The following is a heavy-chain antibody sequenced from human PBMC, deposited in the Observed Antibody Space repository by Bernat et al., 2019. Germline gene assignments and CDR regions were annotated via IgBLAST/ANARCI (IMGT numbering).Heavy chain of an antibody. CDR3: AKDGSLMGYASSGWFDP. D-gene: IGHD2-8*01. CDR2: ISYDGSNK. CDR1: GFTFSSYG. Sequence: QVQLVESGGGVVQPGRSLRLSCAASGFTFSSYGMHWVRQAPGKGLEWVAVISYDGSNKYYADSVKGRFTISRDNSKNTLYLQMNSLRAEDTAVYYCAKDGSLMGYASSGWFDPWGQGTLVTVSS. V-gene: IGHV3-30*18. J-gene: IGHJ5*02.